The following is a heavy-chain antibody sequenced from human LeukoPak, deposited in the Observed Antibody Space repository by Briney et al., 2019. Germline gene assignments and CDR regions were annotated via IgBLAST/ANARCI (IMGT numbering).Heavy chain of an antibody. CDR2: IRYDGSNK. Sequence: PGGSLRLSCAASGFTFSSYSMNWVRQAPGKGLEWVAFIRYDGSNKYYADSVKGRFTISRDNSKNTLYLQMNSLRAEDTAVYYCAKDGWSSGWTGDYFDYWGQGTLATVSS. CDR3: AKDGWSSGWTGDYFDY. V-gene: IGHV3-30*02. D-gene: IGHD6-19*01. CDR1: GFTFSSYS. J-gene: IGHJ4*02.